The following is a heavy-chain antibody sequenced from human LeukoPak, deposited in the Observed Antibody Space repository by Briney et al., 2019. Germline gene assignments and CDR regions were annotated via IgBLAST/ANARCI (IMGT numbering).Heavy chain of an antibody. J-gene: IGHJ4*02. Sequence: GGSLRLSCAASGFTFSSYGMHWVRQAPGKGLEWVAVISYDGSNKYYADSVKGRFTISRDNSKNTLYLQMNSLRAGDTAVYYCAKDSGGSYFAYWGQGTLVTVSS. V-gene: IGHV3-30*18. CDR1: GFTFSSYG. CDR3: AKDSGGSYFAY. CDR2: ISYDGSNK. D-gene: IGHD1-26*01.